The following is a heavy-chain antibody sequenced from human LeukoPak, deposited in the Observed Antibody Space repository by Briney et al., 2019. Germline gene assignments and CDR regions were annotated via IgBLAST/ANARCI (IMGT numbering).Heavy chain of an antibody. CDR2: IYYSGST. CDR1: GGSISSISYY. V-gene: IGHV4-61*01. J-gene: IGHJ4*02. CDR3: ARDLYGSGIGGFDY. D-gene: IGHD3-10*01. Sequence: SETLSLTCTVSGGSISSISYYWSWIRQPQGKGLLWIGYIYYSGSTNYNPSLKSRVTISVDTSKNQFSLKLSSVTAADTAVYYRARDLYGSGIGGFDYWGQGTLVTVSS.